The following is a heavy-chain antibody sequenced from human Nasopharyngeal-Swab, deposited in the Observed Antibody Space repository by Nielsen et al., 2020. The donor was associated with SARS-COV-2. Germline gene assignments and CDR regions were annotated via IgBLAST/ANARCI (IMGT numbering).Heavy chain of an antibody. V-gene: IGHV4-59*01. CDR2: INYSGST. D-gene: IGHD6-19*01. CDR1: GGSINPYY. Sequence: SETLSLTCTVSGGSINPYYWNWFRQPPGKRLEGIGFINYSGSTNYNPSLKSRVTISLDTSRNQFSLKLSSVTAADTAVYYCARDSSAYFAGWFDPWGQGTLVTVSS. J-gene: IGHJ5*02. CDR3: ARDSSAYFAGWFDP.